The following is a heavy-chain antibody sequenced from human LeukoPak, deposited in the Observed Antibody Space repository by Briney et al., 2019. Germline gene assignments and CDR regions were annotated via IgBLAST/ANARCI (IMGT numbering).Heavy chain of an antibody. J-gene: IGHJ6*02. V-gene: IGHV3-21*01. D-gene: IGHD2-2*01. Sequence: GGSLRLSCAASGFTFSSYSMNWVRQAPGKGLEWVSSISSSSSYIYYADSVKGRFTISRDNAKNSLYLQMNSLRAEDTAVYYCARGYCSSTSCRILGYYYGMDVWGQGTTVTASS. CDR1: GFTFSSYS. CDR3: ARGYCSSTSCRILGYYYGMDV. CDR2: ISSSSSYI.